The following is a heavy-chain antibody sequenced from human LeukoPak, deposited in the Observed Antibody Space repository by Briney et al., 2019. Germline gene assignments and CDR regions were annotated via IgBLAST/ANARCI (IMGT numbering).Heavy chain of an antibody. CDR1: GFSFSHYY. V-gene: IGHV3-11*01. J-gene: IGHJ4*02. CDR3: TRAEGLGPGAHFDQ. Sequence: GGSLRLSCAASGFSFSHYYMSWVRQTPGKALEWISYIPTSGISVHYADSVRGRFTASRDDAKNSLHLQMDSLRVEDTAVYYCTRAEGLGPGAHFDQWGQGALVTVSS. CDR2: IPTSGISV.